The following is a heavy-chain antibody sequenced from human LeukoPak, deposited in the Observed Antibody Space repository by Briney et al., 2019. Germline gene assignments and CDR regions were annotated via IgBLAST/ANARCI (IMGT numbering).Heavy chain of an antibody. V-gene: IGHV3-23*01. CDR3: AKVPGRWLQFLPDY. D-gene: IGHD5-12*01. J-gene: IGHJ4*02. CDR1: GITFSSYT. Sequence: GGSLRLFCAVSGITFSSYTMSWVRQAPGKGLQWVSAISGSGGSTYYADSVKGRFTISRDNSKNTLYLQMNSLRAEDTAVYYCAKVPGRWLQFLPDYWGQGTLVTVSS. CDR2: ISGSGGST.